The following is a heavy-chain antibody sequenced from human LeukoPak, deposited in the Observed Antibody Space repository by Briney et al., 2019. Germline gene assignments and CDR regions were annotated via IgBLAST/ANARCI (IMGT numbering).Heavy chain of an antibody. J-gene: IGHJ4*02. V-gene: IGHV3-43*01. CDR1: GFNFDRYT. CDR3: AKELDPMFFDY. Sequence: PGGSLRLSCATSGFNFDRYTIHWVRQAPGKGLEWVSLAGWAGGTTFYSDSVRGRFTISRDSGRKSVYLQMNSLTTDDIAFYFCAKELDPMFFDYWGQGALVTVSS. CDR2: AGWAGGTT. D-gene: IGHD3-10*02.